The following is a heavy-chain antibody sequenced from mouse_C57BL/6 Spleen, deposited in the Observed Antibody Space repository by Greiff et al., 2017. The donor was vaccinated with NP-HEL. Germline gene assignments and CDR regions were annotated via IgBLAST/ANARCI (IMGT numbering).Heavy chain of an antibody. D-gene: IGHD1-1*01. CDR2: ISGGGGNT. Sequence: EVKLVESGGGLVKPGGSLKHSCAASGFTFSSYTMSWVRQTPEKRLEWVATISGGGGNTYYPDSVKGRFTISRDNAKNTLYLQMSSLRSEDTALYYCARTYYGSSVFAYWGQGTLVTVSA. CDR3: ARTYYGSSVFAY. CDR1: GFTFSSYT. J-gene: IGHJ3*01. V-gene: IGHV5-9*01.